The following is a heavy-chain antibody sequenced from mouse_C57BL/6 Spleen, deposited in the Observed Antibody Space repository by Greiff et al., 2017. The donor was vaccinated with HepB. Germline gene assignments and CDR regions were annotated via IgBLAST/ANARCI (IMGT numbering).Heavy chain of an antibody. D-gene: IGHD3-3*01. V-gene: IGHV1-80*01. CDR2: IYPGDGDT. Sequence: VKLMESGAELVKPGASVKISCKASGYAFSSYWMNWVKQRPGKGLEWIGQIYPGDGDTNYNGKFKGKATLTADKSSSTAYMQLSSLTSEDSAVYFCARSEVRAWFDWGQGTLVTVSA. J-gene: IGHJ3*01. CDR1: GYAFSSYW. CDR3: ARSEVRAWFD.